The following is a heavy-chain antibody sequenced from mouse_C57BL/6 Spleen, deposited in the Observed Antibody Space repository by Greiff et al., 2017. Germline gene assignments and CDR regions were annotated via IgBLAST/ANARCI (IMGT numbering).Heavy chain of an antibody. J-gene: IGHJ2*01. CDR2: IYPGDGDT. CDR1: GYAFSSYW. D-gene: IGHD4-1*01. CDR3: ARTGTAY. Sequence: QVHVKQSGAELVKPGASVKISCKASGYAFSSYWLNWVKQRPGKGLEWIGQIYPGDGDTNYNGKFKGKATLTVDKASSTAYMKLSSLTSEDSATYFCARTGTAYWGQGTTLTVSS. V-gene: IGHV1-80*01.